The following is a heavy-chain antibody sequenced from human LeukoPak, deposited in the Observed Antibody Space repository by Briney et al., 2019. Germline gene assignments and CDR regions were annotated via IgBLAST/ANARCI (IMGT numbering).Heavy chain of an antibody. V-gene: IGHV3-11*01. Sequence: PGGSLRLSCAASGFTFSDYYMSWIRQAPGKGLEWVSYISSSGSTIYYADSVKGRFTISRDNAKNSLYLQMNSLRAEDTAVYYCAKSASQTSYYGSSGYSHFDYWGQGTLVTVSS. CDR2: ISSSGSTI. J-gene: IGHJ4*02. CDR3: AKSASQTSYYGSSGYSHFDY. CDR1: GFTFSDYY. D-gene: IGHD3-22*01.